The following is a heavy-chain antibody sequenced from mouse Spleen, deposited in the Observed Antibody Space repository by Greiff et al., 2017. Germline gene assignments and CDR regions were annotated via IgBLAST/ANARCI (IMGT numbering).Heavy chain of an antibody. J-gene: IGHJ3*01. CDR1: GFTFSSYA. Sequence: EVMLVESGGGLVKPGGSLKLSCAASGFTFSSYAMSWVRQTPEKRLEWVATISDGGSYTYYPDNVKGRFTISRDNAKNNLYLQMSHLKSEDTAMYYCARELRSGGAWFAYWGQGTLVTVSA. D-gene: IGHD1-1*01. CDR3: ARELRSGGAWFAY. CDR2: ISDGGSYT. V-gene: IGHV5-4*01.